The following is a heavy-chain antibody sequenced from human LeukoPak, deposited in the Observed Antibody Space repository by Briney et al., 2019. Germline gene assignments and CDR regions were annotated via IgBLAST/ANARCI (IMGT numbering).Heavy chain of an antibody. CDR2: FDPEDGET. Sequence: APVKVSCKVSGYTLTELSMHWVRQAPGKGLEWMGGFDPEDGETIYAQKFQGRVTMTRDTSTSTVYMELSSLRSEDTAVYYCARQTGSGSYDWFDPWGQGTLVTVSS. CDR1: GYTLTELS. CDR3: ARQTGSGSYDWFDP. J-gene: IGHJ5*02. D-gene: IGHD3-10*01. V-gene: IGHV1-24*01.